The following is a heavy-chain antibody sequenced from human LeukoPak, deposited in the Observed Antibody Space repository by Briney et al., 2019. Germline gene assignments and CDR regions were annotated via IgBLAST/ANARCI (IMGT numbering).Heavy chain of an antibody. V-gene: IGHV3-30*03. J-gene: IGHJ4*02. Sequence: TGGSLRLSCAASGLTFSGYDMHWVRQAPGKGPEWVAVMSYGGQNERYADSVKGRFTVSRDNAKNSLYLQMNSLRAEDTAVYYCARDRWSYDPQGGFDCWGQGTLVTVSS. CDR3: ARDRWSYDPQGGFDC. CDR2: MSYGGQNE. D-gene: IGHD3-22*01. CDR1: GLTFSGYD.